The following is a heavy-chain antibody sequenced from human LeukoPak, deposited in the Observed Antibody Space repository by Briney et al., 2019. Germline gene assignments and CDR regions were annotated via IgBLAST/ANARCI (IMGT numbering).Heavy chain of an antibody. CDR3: ARARVRSYSYDSSGFYTSDWIFDI. J-gene: IGHJ2*01. D-gene: IGHD3-22*01. V-gene: IGHV4-59*01. CDR1: GDSMISYY. CDR2: LYSSGIT. Sequence: NPSGTLSLTCIVSGDSMISYYWSWIRQSPGKGREWIGYLYSSGITKYNPSLQSRVTISVDTSKNQFSLRLSSVTAADTAVYFCARARVRSYSYDSSGFYTSDWIFDIWGRGTLVTVSS.